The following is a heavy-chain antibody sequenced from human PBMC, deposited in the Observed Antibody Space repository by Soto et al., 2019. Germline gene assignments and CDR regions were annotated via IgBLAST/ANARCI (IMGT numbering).Heavy chain of an antibody. J-gene: IGHJ4*02. Sequence: QVQPVESGGGVVQPGRSLRLSCAASGFTFSSCAMHWVRQAPGKGLEWVALISYDGSNKYYADSVKGRFTISRDNSKNTLYLQMNSLRAEDTAVYYCARDKRDLRFLEWSYYFAYWGQGTLVTVSS. D-gene: IGHD3-3*01. V-gene: IGHV3-30-3*01. CDR2: ISYDGSNK. CDR1: GFTFSSCA. CDR3: ARDKRDLRFLEWSYYFAY.